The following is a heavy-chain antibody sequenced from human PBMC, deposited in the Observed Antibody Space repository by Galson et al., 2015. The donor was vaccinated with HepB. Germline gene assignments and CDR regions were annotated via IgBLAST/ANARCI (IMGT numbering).Heavy chain of an antibody. Sequence: SLRLSCAASGFTFTSSSMNWVRQAPGKGLEWISYITGSGSRILYADSVKGRFTISRDNAENSLYLQMNSLRGDDTAVYYCARDFKWAFDYWGQGTLVTVSS. J-gene: IGHJ4*02. CDR3: ARDFKWAFDY. CDR2: ITGSGSRI. CDR1: GFTFTSSS. V-gene: IGHV3-48*01. D-gene: IGHD2-8*01.